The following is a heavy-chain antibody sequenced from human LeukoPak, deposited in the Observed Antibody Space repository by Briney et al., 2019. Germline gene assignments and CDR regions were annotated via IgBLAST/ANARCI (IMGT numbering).Heavy chain of an antibody. J-gene: IGHJ4*02. V-gene: IGHV3-7*01. D-gene: IGHD5-12*01. CDR2: IKQDGSEK. CDR3: ARRVVATNYHYYFDY. Sequence: GGSLRLSCAASGFTFSSYWMSWVRQAPGKGLEWVANIKQDGSEKYYVDSVKGRFTISRDNAKNSLYLQMNSLRAEDTAVYYCARRVVATNYHYYFDYWGQGTLVTVSS. CDR1: GFTFSSYW.